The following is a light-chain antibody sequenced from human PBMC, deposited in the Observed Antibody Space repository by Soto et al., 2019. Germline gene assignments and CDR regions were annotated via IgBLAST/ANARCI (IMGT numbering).Light chain of an antibody. Sequence: QSALTQPASVSGSPGQSITFSCTGTNSDIGGYNYVSWYQQHPGKAPKLMIYDVSNRPSGVSYRFSGSKSGNTASLTISGLQAEDEADYYCSSYTSRSTLGVFGGGTKLTVL. CDR2: DVS. CDR1: NSDIGGYNY. CDR3: SSYTSRSTLGV. J-gene: IGLJ2*01. V-gene: IGLV2-14*03.